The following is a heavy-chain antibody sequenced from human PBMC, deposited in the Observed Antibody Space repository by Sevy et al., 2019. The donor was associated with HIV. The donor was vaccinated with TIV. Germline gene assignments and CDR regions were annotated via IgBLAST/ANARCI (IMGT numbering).Heavy chain of an antibody. Sequence: GGSLRLSCAASGFTFSSYGMHWVRQAPGKGLEWVAVIWYDGSNKYYADSVKGRFTISRDNSKNTLYLQMNGLGAEDTAVYYCAGDPVYYYYDSSGPGGFFDYWGQGTLVTVSS. CDR3: AGDPVYYYYDSSGPGGFFDY. CDR1: GFTFSSYG. D-gene: IGHD3-22*01. J-gene: IGHJ4*02. V-gene: IGHV3-33*01. CDR2: IWYDGSNK.